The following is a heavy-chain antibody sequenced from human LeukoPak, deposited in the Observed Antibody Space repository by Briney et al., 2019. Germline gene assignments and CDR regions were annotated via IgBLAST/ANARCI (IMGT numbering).Heavy chain of an antibody. V-gene: IGHV3-7*01. J-gene: IGHJ5*02. CDR2: IKQDGSEK. CDR1: GFTFSSYW. D-gene: IGHD4-17*01. CDR3: ARGFDGDYDRWFDP. Sequence: GGSLRLSCAASGFTFSSYWMSWVRQAPGKGLEWVANIKQDGSEKYYVDSVKGRFTISRDNAKNSLYLQMNSLRAEDTAVYYCARGFDGDYDRWFDPWGQGTLVTVSS.